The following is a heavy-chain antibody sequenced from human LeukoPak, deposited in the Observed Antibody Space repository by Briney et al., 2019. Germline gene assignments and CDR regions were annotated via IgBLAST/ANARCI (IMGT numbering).Heavy chain of an antibody. CDR1: GGSISSYY. CDR2: IYSTGST. CDR3: ARQIASAGTAGFDF. J-gene: IGHJ4*02. Sequence: SETLSLTCTVSGGSISSYYWSWIRQPAGKGLEWIGRIYSTGSTNYNPSLKSWVTMSVDTSKNQFSLRLRSVTAADTAVYYCARQIASAGTAGFDFWGQGALVTVSP. V-gene: IGHV4-4*07. D-gene: IGHD6-13*01.